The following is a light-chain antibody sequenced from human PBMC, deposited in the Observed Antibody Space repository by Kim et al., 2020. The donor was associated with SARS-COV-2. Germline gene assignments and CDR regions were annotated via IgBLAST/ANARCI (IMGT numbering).Light chain of an antibody. CDR2: EXX. V-gene: IGLV6-57*02. J-gene: IGLJ3*02. CDR3: QXYDSGYWV. Sequence: TIACPXTGGXXAXXMVQWXQPXXXSAPTTXIYEXXQRPAGVPDRFSGSIDSPSNSASLTISGLKXXDAADYYCQXYDSGYWVFGGGTQLT. CDR1: GGXXAXXM.